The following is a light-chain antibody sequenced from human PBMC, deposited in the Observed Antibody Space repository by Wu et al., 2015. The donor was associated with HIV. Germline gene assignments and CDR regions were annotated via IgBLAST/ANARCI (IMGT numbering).Light chain of an antibody. J-gene: IGKJ1*01. CDR2: AAS. CDR3: QKYNTAPWT. CDR1: QGITNY. Sequence: EIQMTQSPSSLSASVGDRVTITCRASQGITNYLAWYQQEPGKVPKVLIYAASTLQSGAPSRFSSSGSGTDFTLTISSLQPEDVATYYCQKYNTAPWTFGQGTKVEIK. V-gene: IGKV1-27*01.